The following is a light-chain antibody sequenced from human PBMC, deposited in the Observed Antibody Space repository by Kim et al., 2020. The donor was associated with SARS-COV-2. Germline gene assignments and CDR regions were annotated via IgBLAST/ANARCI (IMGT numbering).Light chain of an antibody. Sequence: ASVGDRLTIPCRASQGISDYLAWYQQKAGKVPKLLIYAATTLQSGVPSRFSGSGSGTDFTLTISSLQPEDVATYYCQKYNNAPFTFGPGTKVDIK. V-gene: IGKV1-27*01. CDR3: QKYNNAPFT. CDR2: AAT. J-gene: IGKJ3*01. CDR1: QGISDY.